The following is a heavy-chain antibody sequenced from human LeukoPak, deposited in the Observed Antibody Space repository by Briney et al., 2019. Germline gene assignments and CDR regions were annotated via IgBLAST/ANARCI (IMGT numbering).Heavy chain of an antibody. D-gene: IGHD7-27*01. CDR2: IYSGGST. CDR3: TRDLALGTFDS. J-gene: IGHJ4*02. Sequence: GGSLRLSCAASGFTFSINYMSWVRQAPGKGLEWVSVIYSGGSTCYADSVKGRFTISRDNSKNTLYLQMNSLRAEDTAVYYCTRDLALGTFDSWGQGTLVTVSS. V-gene: IGHV3-66*02. CDR1: GFTFSINY.